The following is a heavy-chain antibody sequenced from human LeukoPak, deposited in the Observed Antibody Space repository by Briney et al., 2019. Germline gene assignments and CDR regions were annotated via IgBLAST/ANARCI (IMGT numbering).Heavy chain of an antibody. D-gene: IGHD6-13*01. V-gene: IGHV3-9*01. CDR1: GFTFDDYA. CDR3: AKDTDQYSSSWYGG. J-gene: IGHJ4*02. Sequence: PGGSLRLSCAASGFTFDDYAMHWVRQAPGKGLEWVSGISWNSGSIGFADSVKGRFTISRDNAKNSLYLQMNSLRAEDTALYYCAKDTDQYSSSWYGGWGQGTLVTVSS. CDR2: ISWNSGSI.